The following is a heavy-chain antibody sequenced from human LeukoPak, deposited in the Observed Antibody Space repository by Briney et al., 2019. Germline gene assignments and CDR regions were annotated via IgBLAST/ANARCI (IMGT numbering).Heavy chain of an antibody. J-gene: IGHJ6*03. V-gene: IGHV4-39*07. CDR1: GGSIGSSSYY. Sequence: SETLSLTCTVSGGSIGSSSYYWGWIRQPPGKGLEWIGSIYYSGSTYYNPSLKSRVTISVDTSKNQFSLKLSSVTAADTAVYYCARVEGYDILTGRYYYYYYMDVWGKGTTVTVSS. CDR2: IYYSGST. D-gene: IGHD3-9*01. CDR3: ARVEGYDILTGRYYYYYYMDV.